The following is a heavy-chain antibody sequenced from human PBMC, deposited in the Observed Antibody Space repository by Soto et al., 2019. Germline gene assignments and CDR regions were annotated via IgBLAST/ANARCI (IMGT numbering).Heavy chain of an antibody. J-gene: IGHJ5*02. CDR2: TSGSGGST. D-gene: IGHD6-19*01. Sequence: GGSLRLSCAASGFTFSSYAMSWVRQAPGKGLEWVSATSGSGGSTYYADSVKGRFTISRDNSKNTLYLQMNSLRAEDTAVYYCAKASRAVAGTVLNNWFDPWGQGTLVTVSS. V-gene: IGHV3-23*01. CDR3: AKASRAVAGTVLNNWFDP. CDR1: GFTFSSYA.